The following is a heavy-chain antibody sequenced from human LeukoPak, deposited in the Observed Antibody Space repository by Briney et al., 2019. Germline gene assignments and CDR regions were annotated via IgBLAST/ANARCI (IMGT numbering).Heavy chain of an antibody. V-gene: IGHV4-61*01. CDR2: IYYSGST. CDR1: GGSISSGSYY. D-gene: IGHD6-19*01. J-gene: IGHJ6*03. Sequence: PSETLSLTCTVSGGSISSGSYYWSWIRQPPGKGLEWIGYIYYSGSTNYNPSLKSRVTISVDTSKNQFSLKLSSVTAADTAVYYCARVTAVAGTPTYYYYYYMDVWGKGTTVTVSS. CDR3: ARVTAVAGTPTYYYYYYMDV.